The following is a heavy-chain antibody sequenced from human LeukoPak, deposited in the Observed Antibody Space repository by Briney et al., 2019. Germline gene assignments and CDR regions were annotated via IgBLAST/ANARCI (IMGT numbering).Heavy chain of an antibody. CDR1: GFTFSSYS. V-gene: IGHV3-21*01. CDR3: ARDRIAVVLCDY. CDR2: ISSSSSYI. D-gene: IGHD6-19*01. Sequence: GGSLRLSCAASGFTFSSYSMNWVRQAPGKGLEWVSSISSSSSYIYYADSVKGRFTISRDNAKNSLYLQMNSLRAEDTAVYYCARDRIAVVLCDYWGQGTLVTVSS. J-gene: IGHJ4*02.